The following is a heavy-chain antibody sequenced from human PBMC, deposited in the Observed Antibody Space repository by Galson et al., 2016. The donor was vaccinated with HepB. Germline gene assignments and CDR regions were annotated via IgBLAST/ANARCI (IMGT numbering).Heavy chain of an antibody. V-gene: IGHV3-11*04. CDR3: ARPGGPYPFYYGLDV. J-gene: IGHJ6*02. Sequence: SLRLSCAASGFTFSDYYMSWIRQAPGKGLEWVSYISSSGSTIYYADSVKGRFTISRDNAKNSMHLQMNSLRAEDTAVDYCARPGGPYPFYYGLDVWGQGTTVTVSS. CDR2: ISSSGSTI. D-gene: IGHD2-15*01. CDR1: GFTFSDYY.